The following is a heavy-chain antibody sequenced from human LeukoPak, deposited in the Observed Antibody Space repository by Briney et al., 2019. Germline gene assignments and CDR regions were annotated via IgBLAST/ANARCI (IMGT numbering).Heavy chain of an antibody. J-gene: IGHJ6*03. Sequence: VASVKVSCKASGYTFTSYGISWVRQAPGQGLEWMGWISAYNGNTNYAQKLQGRVTMTRNTSINTAYLELSSLRSDDTAVYFCARGVGGLGNMDVWGKGTTVIISS. CDR3: ARGVGGLGNMDV. CDR2: ISAYNGNT. V-gene: IGHV1-18*01. D-gene: IGHD3-16*01. CDR1: GYTFTSYG.